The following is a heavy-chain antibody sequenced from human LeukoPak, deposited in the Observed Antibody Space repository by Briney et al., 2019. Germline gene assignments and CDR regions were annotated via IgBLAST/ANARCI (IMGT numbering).Heavy chain of an antibody. CDR2: IHPNGVNT. V-gene: IGHV3-23*01. CDR3: VGCSGGSCYGQVIDY. J-gene: IGHJ4*02. Sequence: QPGGTLRLSCEASGFTFSHIGMAWVRQAPGKGLEWVSSIHPNGVNTHYADSVRGRFTISRDNSKNTLYLQMNSLRAEDTAVYYCVGCSGGSCYGQVIDYWGQGTLVTVSS. CDR1: GFTFSHIG. D-gene: IGHD2-15*01.